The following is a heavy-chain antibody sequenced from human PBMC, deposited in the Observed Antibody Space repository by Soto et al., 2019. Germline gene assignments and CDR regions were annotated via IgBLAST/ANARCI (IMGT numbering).Heavy chain of an antibody. V-gene: IGHV4-4*02. CDR3: ARGGSYGSGSFLVD. Sequence: QVQLQESGPGLVKPSGTLSFTCAVSGGSISSSNWWSWVRQPPGKGLEWIGEIYHSGSTNYNPSLKSRVTISVDKSKNQFSLKLRSVTAADTTVYYCARGGSYGSGSFLVDWGQGTLVTVSS. D-gene: IGHD3-10*01. CDR2: IYHSGST. J-gene: IGHJ4*02. CDR1: GGSISSSNW.